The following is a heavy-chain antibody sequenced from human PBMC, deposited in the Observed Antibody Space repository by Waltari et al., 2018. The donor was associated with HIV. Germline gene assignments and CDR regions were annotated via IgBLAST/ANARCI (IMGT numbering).Heavy chain of an antibody. Sequence: QVQLQESGPGLVKPSQTLSLTCTVSGGSISSGGYYWSWIRQHPGKGLEWLCYIYYSGSTYYNPSLKSRVTISVDTSKNQFSLKLSAVTAADTAVYYCARVIPDSGSYSSVWRHDAFDIWGQGTMVTVSS. V-gene: IGHV4-31*03. CDR2: IYYSGST. D-gene: IGHD1-26*01. J-gene: IGHJ3*02. CDR1: GGSISSGGYY. CDR3: ARVIPDSGSYSSVWRHDAFDI.